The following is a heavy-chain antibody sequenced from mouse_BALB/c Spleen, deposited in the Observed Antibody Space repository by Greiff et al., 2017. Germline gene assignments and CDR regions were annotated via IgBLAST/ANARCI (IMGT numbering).Heavy chain of an antibody. CDR3: AREDGYPFAY. D-gene: IGHD2-3*01. CDR2: IDPANGNT. Sequence: EVKLQESGAELVKPGASVKLSCTASGFNIKDTYMHWVKQRPEQGLEWIGRIDPANGNTKYDPKFQGKATITADTSSSTAYMQLSSLTSEDSAVYYCAREDGYPFAYWGQGTLVTVSA. CDR1: GFNIKDTY. V-gene: IGHV14-3*02. J-gene: IGHJ3*01.